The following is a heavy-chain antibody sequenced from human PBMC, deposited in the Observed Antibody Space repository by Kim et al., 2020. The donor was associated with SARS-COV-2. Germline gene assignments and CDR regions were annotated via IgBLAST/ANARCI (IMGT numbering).Heavy chain of an antibody. Sequence: KGLVTISRDNSKNTLDLQMNSLRAEDTAVYYCAKDHNGFRFATVTYYFDYWGQGTLVTVSS. D-gene: IGHD4-17*01. V-gene: IGHV3-23*01. J-gene: IGHJ4*02. CDR3: AKDHNGFRFATVTYYFDY.